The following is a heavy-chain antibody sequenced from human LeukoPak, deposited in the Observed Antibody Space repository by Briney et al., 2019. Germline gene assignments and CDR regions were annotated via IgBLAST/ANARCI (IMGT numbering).Heavy chain of an antibody. D-gene: IGHD3-10*01. CDR3: ANNFYSSGSWGFDL. CDR1: GGSFSGYY. V-gene: IGHV3-23*01. CDR2: ISVTGDSS. Sequence: ETLSLTCAVYGGSFSGYYWSWIRQPPGKGLEWVSAISVTGDSSNYADSVKGRFTISRDNSKNTLYLQMNSLRAEDTAVYYCANNFYSSGSWGFDLWGQGTLVTVSS. J-gene: IGHJ3*01.